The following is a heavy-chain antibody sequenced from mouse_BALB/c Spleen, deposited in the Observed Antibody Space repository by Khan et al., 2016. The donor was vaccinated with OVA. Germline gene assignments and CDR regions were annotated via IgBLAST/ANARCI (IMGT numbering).Heavy chain of an antibody. CDR2: ISSSDST. D-gene: IGHD2-14*01. CDR3: ARWNYRYDGYFDY. CDR1: GDSITSGY. J-gene: IGHJ2*01. V-gene: IGHV3-8*02. Sequence: EVQLQESGPSLVKPSQTLSLTCSVTGDSITSGYWNWIRKFPGNKLEYMGYISSSDSTFYNPSLKSRISITRDTSKTQYYLQLNSVTTEDTATYDCARWNYRYDGYFDYWGQGTTLTVSS.